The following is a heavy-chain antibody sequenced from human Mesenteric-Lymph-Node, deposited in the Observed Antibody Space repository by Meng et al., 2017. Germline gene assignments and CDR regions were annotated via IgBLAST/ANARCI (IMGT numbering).Heavy chain of an antibody. CDR2: IYYSGST. V-gene: IGHV4-30-4*01. CDR1: GSCVSRGNYY. Sequence: HLTNSCPGMDHPSQIRSLTSTVSGSCVSRGNYYLSWIPQPPGKVLEGVGYIYYSGSTYSNASPKSRVTISIDRSKNQFSLKLSSVTAADTAVYYCARDRKHYGERGWFDPWGQGTLVTVSS. CDR3: ARDRKHYGERGWFDP. J-gene: IGHJ5*02. D-gene: IGHD4-17*01.